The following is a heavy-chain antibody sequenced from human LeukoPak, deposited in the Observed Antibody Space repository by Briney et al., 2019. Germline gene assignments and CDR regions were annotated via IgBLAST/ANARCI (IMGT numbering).Heavy chain of an antibody. Sequence: PSETLSLTCTVSGGSVSNGNYYWIWIRQPPGKGLEWIGNMHYSGSTNYNPSLKSRVTISVDTSMNQFSLLLTSATAADTAVYYCARDSLLRGSGWDYWYFDLWGRGTLVTVSS. D-gene: IGHD6-25*01. V-gene: IGHV4-61*01. J-gene: IGHJ2*01. CDR2: MHYSGST. CDR1: GGSVSNGNYY. CDR3: ARDSLLRGSGWDYWYFDL.